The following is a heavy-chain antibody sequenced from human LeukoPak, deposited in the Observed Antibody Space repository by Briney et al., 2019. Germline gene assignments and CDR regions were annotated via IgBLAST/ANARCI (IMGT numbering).Heavy chain of an antibody. CDR1: GYTFTSYG. CDR2: IIPILGIA. D-gene: IGHD3-22*01. J-gene: IGHJ4*02. Sequence: ASVKVSCKASGYTFTSYGISWVRQAPGQGLEWMGRIIPILGIANYAQKFQGRVTITADKSTSTAYMELSSLRSEDTAVYYCARTYYDSSGYPRGYYFDCWGQGTLVTVSS. V-gene: IGHV1-69*04. CDR3: ARTYYDSSGYPRGYYFDC.